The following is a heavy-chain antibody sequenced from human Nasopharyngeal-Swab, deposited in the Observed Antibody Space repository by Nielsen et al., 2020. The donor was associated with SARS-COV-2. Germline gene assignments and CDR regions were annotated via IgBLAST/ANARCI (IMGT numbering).Heavy chain of an antibody. V-gene: IGHV4-34*01. D-gene: IGHD6-6*01. CDR2: INHSGST. Sequence: SETLSPTCAVYGGSLSGYYWSWIRQPPGKGLEWIGEINHSGSTNYNPSLKSRVTISVDTSKNQFSLKLSSVTAADTAVYYCASIAARSGFGMDVWGQGTTVNVS. CDR3: ASIAARSGFGMDV. J-gene: IGHJ6*02. CDR1: GGSLSGYY.